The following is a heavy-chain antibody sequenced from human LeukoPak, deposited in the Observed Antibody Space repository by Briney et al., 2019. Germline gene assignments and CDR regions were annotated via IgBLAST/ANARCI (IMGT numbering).Heavy chain of an antibody. CDR3: ARLNSGNYNRGYLDY. D-gene: IGHD1-26*01. V-gene: IGHV3-48*01. Sequence: AGGSLRLSCAASGFTFSSYSMNWVRQAPGKGLEWVSYISSSSSTIYYAGSVKGRFTISRDNSKNTLYLQMGSLKTEDMAMYFCARLNSGNYNRGYLDYWGQGTLVTVSS. J-gene: IGHJ4*02. CDR2: ISSSSSTI. CDR1: GFTFSSYS.